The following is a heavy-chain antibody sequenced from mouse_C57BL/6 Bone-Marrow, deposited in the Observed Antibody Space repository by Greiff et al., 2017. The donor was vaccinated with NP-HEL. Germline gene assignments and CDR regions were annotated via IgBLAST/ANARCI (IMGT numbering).Heavy chain of an antibody. CDR1: GYAFSSSW. Sequence: QVQLQQSGPELVKPGASVKISCKASGYAFSSSWMNWVKQRPGKGLEWIGRIYPGDGDTNYNGKFKGKATLTADKSSSTAYMQLSSLTSEDSAVYFCARSRLLYYFDDWGQGTTLTVSS. V-gene: IGHV1-82*01. CDR3: ARSRLLYYFDD. J-gene: IGHJ2*01. CDR2: IYPGDGDT. D-gene: IGHD2-3*01.